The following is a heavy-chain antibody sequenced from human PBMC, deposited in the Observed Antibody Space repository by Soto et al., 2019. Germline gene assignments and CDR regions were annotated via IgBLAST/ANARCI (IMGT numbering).Heavy chain of an antibody. CDR1: GYTFTGYY. V-gene: IGHV1-2*04. D-gene: IGHD2-15*01. CDR3: AREKLGYCSGGSCYSGAHYYYYMDV. Sequence: GASVKVSCKASGYTFTGYYMHWVRQAPGQGPEWMGWINPNSGGTNYAQKVQGWGTMTRDTSISTAYMELSRLRSDDTAVYYCAREKLGYCSGGSCYSGAHYYYYMDVWGKGTTVTVSS. CDR2: INPNSGGT. J-gene: IGHJ6*03.